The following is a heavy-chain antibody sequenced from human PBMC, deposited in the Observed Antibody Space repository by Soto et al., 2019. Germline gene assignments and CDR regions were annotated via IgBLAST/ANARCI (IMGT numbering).Heavy chain of an antibody. J-gene: IGHJ6*02. V-gene: IGHV3-53*04. CDR3: ARGGWVVGAAAGNYYCYGMDV. D-gene: IGHD2-15*01. CDR2: IYSGGST. CDR1: GFTVSSNY. Sequence: EVQLVESGGVLVQPGGSLRLSCAASGFTVSSNYMSWVRQAPGKGLEWVSVIYSGGSTYYADSVKGRFTISRHNSKNTLYLQMNSLRAEDTAVYYCARGGWVVGAAAGNYYCYGMDVWGHGTTVTVSS.